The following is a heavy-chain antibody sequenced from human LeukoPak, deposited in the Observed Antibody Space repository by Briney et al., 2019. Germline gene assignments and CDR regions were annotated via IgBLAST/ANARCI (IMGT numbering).Heavy chain of an antibody. J-gene: IGHJ4*02. CDR2: ISDSGIST. Sequence: PGGSLRLSCEASGFTFSNYAMTWVRQGPGKGLEWVSSISDSGISTYYADSVKGRFTISRDKSRDTLYLQMNSLRAEDTALYYCVKGDNNILTGYYNSFDYWGQGTLVTVSS. D-gene: IGHD3-9*01. CDR1: GFTFSNYA. V-gene: IGHV3-23*01. CDR3: VKGDNNILTGYYNSFDY.